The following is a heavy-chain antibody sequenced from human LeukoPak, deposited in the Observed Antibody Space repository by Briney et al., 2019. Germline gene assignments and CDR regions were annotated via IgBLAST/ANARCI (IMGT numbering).Heavy chain of an antibody. CDR3: ARAQQLVLGIRYYYYYGMDV. CDR1: GYTFTSYD. Sequence: APVKVSCKASGYTFTSYDINWVRQATGQGLEWMGWMNPNSGNTGYAQKFQGRVTMTRNTSISTAYMELSSLRSEDTAVYYCARAQQLVLGIRYYYYYGMDVWGQGTTVTVSS. V-gene: IGHV1-8*01. J-gene: IGHJ6*02. CDR2: MNPNSGNT. D-gene: IGHD6-13*01.